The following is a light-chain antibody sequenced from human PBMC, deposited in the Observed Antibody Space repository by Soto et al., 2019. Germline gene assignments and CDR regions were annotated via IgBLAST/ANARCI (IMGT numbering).Light chain of an antibody. CDR1: QSVSSIY. CDR3: QQYGSSPRT. CDR2: GAS. Sequence: EIVLTQSPFALSLSPVERSTLSFIASQSVSSIYLAWYQQKPGQAPRLLIYGASSRATGIPDRFSGSGSGTDFTLTISRLEPEDFAVYYCQQYGSSPRTFGQGTRLEIK. J-gene: IGKJ5*01. V-gene: IGKV3-20*01.